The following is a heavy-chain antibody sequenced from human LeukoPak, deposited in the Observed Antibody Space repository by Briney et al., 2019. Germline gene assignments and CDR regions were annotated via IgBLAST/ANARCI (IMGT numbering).Heavy chain of an antibody. J-gene: IGHJ5*02. V-gene: IGHV4-34*01. CDR1: GGSFSGYY. Sequence: SETLSLTCAVYGGSFSGYYWSWIRQPPGKGLEWIGEITQSGTTKYNPSLKSRVTMSVDTSKNQFSLRLSSVTPADTAVYYCARERRPLWELLRMAIRGSHNWFDPWGQGTLVTVSS. CDR3: ARERRPLWELLRMAIRGSHNWFDP. CDR2: ITQSGTT. D-gene: IGHD1-26*01.